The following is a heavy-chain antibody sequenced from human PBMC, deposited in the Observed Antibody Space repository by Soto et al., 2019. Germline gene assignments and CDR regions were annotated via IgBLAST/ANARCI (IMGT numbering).Heavy chain of an antibody. D-gene: IGHD3-22*01. CDR3: ARDEYYDSSGPFDY. CDR1: GFTFSSYG. CDR2: IWYDGSNK. V-gene: IGHV3-33*01. Sequence: VGSLRLSCAASGFTFSSYGMHWFRQAPVKGLEWVAFIWYDGSNKYYADSVKGRFTISRDNSKNTLYLQMNSLRAEDTAVYYCARDEYYDSSGPFDYWGQGTLVTVSS. J-gene: IGHJ4*02.